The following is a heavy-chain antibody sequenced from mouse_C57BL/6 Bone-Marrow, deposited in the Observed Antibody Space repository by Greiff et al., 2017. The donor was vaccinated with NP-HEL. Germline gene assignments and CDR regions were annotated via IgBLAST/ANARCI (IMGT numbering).Heavy chain of an antibody. J-gene: IGHJ3*01. CDR2: IDPEDGET. CDR1: GFNIKDYY. Sequence: EVQLQQSGAELVKPGASVKLSCTASGFNIKDYYMHWVKQRTEQGLEWIGRIDPEDGETKYAPKFQGKATITADTSSNTAYLQLSSLTSEDTAVYYCASSRDGSSYSAWFAYWGQGTLVTVSA. CDR3: ASSRDGSSYSAWFAY. V-gene: IGHV14-2*01. D-gene: IGHD1-1*01.